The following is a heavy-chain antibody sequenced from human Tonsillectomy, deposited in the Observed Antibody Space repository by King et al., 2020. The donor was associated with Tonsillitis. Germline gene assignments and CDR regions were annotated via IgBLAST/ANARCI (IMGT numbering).Heavy chain of an antibody. CDR1: GFTFSSYA. CDR3: AGEQWLVPSPFDY. CDR2: ISYDGSNK. V-gene: IGHV3-30*01. D-gene: IGHD6-19*01. Sequence: VQLVESGGGVVQPGRSLRLSCAASGFTFSSYAMHWVRPAPGKGLEWVAVISYDGSNKYYADSVKGRLTNSRDNSKNTLHLQMNSLRTEDTAVYFCAGEQWLVPSPFDYWGQGTLVTVSS. J-gene: IGHJ4*02.